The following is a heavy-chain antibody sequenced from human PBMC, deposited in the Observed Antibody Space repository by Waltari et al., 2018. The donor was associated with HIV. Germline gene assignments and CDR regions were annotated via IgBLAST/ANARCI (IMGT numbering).Heavy chain of an antibody. V-gene: IGHV4-59*01. CDR1: GGSISRYY. CDR2: IYYSGTT. D-gene: IGHD4-17*01. Sequence: QVQLQESGPGLVKPSETLSLTCNVSGGSISRYYWSWIRQPPGKGREWIGYIYYSGTTNYKPSLKSRVTISLDTSKNQFSLKLSSVTAADTAVYYCARRKGYGDYGGGFYFDYWGQGTLVTVSS. J-gene: IGHJ4*02. CDR3: ARRKGYGDYGGGFYFDY.